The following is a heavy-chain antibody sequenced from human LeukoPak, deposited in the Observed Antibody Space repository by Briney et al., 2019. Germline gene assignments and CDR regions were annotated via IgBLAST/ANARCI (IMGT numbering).Heavy chain of an antibody. CDR3: ARGDYYASLRDAFDI. V-gene: IGHV7-4-1*02. J-gene: IGHJ3*02. D-gene: IGHD3-10*01. CDR1: GYTFSNYA. CDR2: INTDTGNP. Sequence: ASVKVSCKASGYTFSNYAMNWVRQAPGQGLEWMGWINTDTGNPTYVQGFTGRFVFSLDTSVSTAYLQITGLNAEDTAVYYCARGDYYASLRDAFDIWGQGTLVTVSS.